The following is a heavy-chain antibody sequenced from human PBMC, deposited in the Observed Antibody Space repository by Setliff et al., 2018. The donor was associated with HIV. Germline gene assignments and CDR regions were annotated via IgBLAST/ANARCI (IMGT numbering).Heavy chain of an antibody. Sequence: ETLSLTCTVSGGSASNSRYYWAWIRQPPGKGLEYIGSIHYNERTYYNPSLKSRVAISIDTSKNQFSLNLTSVTAADTAVYYCASRVYYYDSNNFLREEGFDSWGQGTLVPSPQ. CDR3: ASRVYYYDSNNFLREEGFDS. J-gene: IGHJ5*01. CDR1: GGSASNSRYY. D-gene: IGHD3-22*01. V-gene: IGHV4-39*01. CDR2: IHYNERT.